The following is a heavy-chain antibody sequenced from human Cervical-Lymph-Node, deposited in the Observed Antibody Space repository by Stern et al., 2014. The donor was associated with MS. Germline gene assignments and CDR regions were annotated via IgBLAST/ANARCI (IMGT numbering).Heavy chain of an antibody. J-gene: IGHJ4*02. CDR1: GFTFSSYG. V-gene: IGHV3-33*01. Sequence: VHLVESGGGVVQPGRSLRLSCAASGFTFSSYGMHWVRQTPGKGLEGVAVIWYDGSNKYYADSVKGRFTISRDNSENTLYLQMNSLRAEDTAVYYCARGDSSSPLEYWGQGTLVTVSS. CDR2: IWYDGSNK. CDR3: ARGDSSSPLEY. D-gene: IGHD6-6*01.